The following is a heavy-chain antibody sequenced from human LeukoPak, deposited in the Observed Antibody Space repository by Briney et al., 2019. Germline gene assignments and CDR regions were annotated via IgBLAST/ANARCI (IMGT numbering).Heavy chain of an antibody. V-gene: IGHV3-30*04. Sequence: PGGSLRLSCAASGFTFSSYAMHWVRQAPGKGLEWVAVISNDGSNKYYADSVKGRFTISRDNSKNTLYLQMNSLRAEDTAVYYCARERQMVAATHSFDYWGQGTLVTVSS. CDR2: ISNDGSNK. CDR3: ARERQMVAATHSFDY. CDR1: GFTFSSYA. J-gene: IGHJ4*02. D-gene: IGHD2-15*01.